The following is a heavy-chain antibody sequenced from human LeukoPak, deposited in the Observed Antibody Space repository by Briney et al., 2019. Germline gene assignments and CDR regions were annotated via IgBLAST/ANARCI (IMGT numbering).Heavy chain of an antibody. J-gene: IGHJ4*02. CDR3: ARDTYNWNYGYDY. V-gene: IGHV3-7*01. Sequence: PGGSLRLSCAASGFTFSSYWMSWVRQAPGKGLEWVANIKQDGSEKYYVDSVKGRFTISRGNAKNSLYLQMNSLRAEDTAVYYCARDTYNWNYGYDYWGQGTLVTVSS. CDR1: GFTFSSYW. CDR2: IKQDGSEK. D-gene: IGHD1-7*01.